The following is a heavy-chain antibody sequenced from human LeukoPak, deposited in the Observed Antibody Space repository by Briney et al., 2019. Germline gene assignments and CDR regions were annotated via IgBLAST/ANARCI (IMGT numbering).Heavy chain of an antibody. Sequence: SQTLSLTCTVSGGSISSGRYCWSWIRQPAGKGLEWIGRVYTGGSTDHNPSLKSRVTTSVDPSKHHYSLKMSSVTAADTAVYYCARDGIAVAGDDDYYYYIDVWGKGTTVTISS. CDR1: GGSISSGRYC. CDR3: ARDGIAVAGDDDYYYYIDV. V-gene: IGHV4-61*02. D-gene: IGHD6-19*01. J-gene: IGHJ6*03. CDR2: VYTGGST.